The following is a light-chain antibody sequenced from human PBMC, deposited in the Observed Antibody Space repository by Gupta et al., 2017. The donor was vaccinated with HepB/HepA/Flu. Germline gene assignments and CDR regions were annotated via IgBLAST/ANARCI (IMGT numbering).Light chain of an antibody. CDR1: QTVLYSATNKNY. CDR3: QQYYTRPT. V-gene: IGKV4-1*01. CDR2: LAS. Sequence: DLVLTQSPVSLAVSLCERAPINCNSSQTVLYSATNKNYLAWYQPKAGQPPKLLISLASSRDAGVPDRFSGSGSGTDVTLTISSLEAEDVAVYYGQQYYTRPTFGPGTKVDIK. J-gene: IGKJ3*01.